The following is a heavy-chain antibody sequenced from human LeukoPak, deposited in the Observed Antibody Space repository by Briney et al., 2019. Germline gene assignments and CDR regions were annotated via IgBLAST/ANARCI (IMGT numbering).Heavy chain of an antibody. D-gene: IGHD6-13*01. V-gene: IGHV3-21*01. CDR1: GFTLSSYS. Sequence: GGSLRLSCAGSGFTLSSYSMDWVRQAPGKGLEWVSSISSSSSYIYYADSVKGRFTISRDNAKNSLYLQMNSLRAEDTAVYYCARVGVLSSSWLVYWGQGTLVTVSS. CDR3: ARVGVLSSSWLVY. CDR2: ISSSSSYI. J-gene: IGHJ4*02.